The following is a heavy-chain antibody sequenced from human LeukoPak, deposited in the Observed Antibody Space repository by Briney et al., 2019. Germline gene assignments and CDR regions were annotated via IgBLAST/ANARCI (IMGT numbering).Heavy chain of an antibody. D-gene: IGHD3-22*01. Sequence: PSETLSLTCTVSGGSISSYYWSWIRQPPGKGLEWIGYIYYSGSTNYNPSLKSRVTISVDTSKNQFSLKLSSVTAADTAVYYCARYTYYYDSSGYYYVGYFDYWGQGTLVTVSS. CDR3: ARYTYYYDSSGYYYVGYFDY. J-gene: IGHJ4*02. CDR1: GGSISSYY. CDR2: IYYSGST. V-gene: IGHV4-59*01.